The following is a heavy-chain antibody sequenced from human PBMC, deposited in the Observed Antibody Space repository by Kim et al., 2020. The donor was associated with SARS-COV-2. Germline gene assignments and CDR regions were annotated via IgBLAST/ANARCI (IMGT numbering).Heavy chain of an antibody. CDR2: INSDGSGT. V-gene: IGHV3-74*01. D-gene: IGHD1-26*01. CDR3: TREPLIPGATTHFDY. CDR1: GFSFSNYY. J-gene: IGHJ4*01. Sequence: GGSLRLSCAASGFSFSNYYMHWVRQVPGRGLVWVSRINSDGSGTSYADSVKGRFTISRDNAKNTLSLQMNNLRAEDTAVYYCTREPLIPGATTHFDYWG.